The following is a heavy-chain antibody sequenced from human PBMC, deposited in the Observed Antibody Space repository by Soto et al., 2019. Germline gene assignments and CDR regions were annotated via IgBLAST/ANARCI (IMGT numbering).Heavy chain of an antibody. CDR1: GFTFTSSA. CDR3: AAALYGSGSKPFDY. V-gene: IGHV1-58*01. D-gene: IGHD3-10*01. J-gene: IGHJ4*02. CDR2: IVVGSGNT. Sequence: QMQLVQSGPEVKKPGTSVKVSCKASGFTFTSSAVQWVRQARGQRLEWIGWIVVGSGNTNYAQKFQERVTITRDMSTSTAYMERSSLRSEDTAVYYCAAALYGSGSKPFDYWGQGTLVTVSS.